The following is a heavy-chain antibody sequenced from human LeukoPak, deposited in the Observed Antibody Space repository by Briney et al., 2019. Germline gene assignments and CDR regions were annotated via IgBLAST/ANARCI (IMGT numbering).Heavy chain of an antibody. V-gene: IGHV3-23*01. Sequence: GGSLRLSCVASGFTFSSYAMNWVRQAPGKGLEWVSAISGSGGSTYYADSVKGRFTISRDNSKNTLYLQKNSLRAEDTAVYYCTTELPGDLRAFHIWGQGTMVTVSS. CDR2: ISGSGGST. CDR3: TTELPGDLRAFHI. D-gene: IGHD7-27*01. J-gene: IGHJ3*02. CDR1: GFTFSSYA.